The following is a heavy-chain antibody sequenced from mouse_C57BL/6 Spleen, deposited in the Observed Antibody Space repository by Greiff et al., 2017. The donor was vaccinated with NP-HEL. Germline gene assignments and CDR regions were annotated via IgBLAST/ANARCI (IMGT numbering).Heavy chain of an antibody. D-gene: IGHD2-4*01. J-gene: IGHJ4*01. CDR1: GYAFTNYL. V-gene: IGHV1-54*01. CDR2: INPGSGGT. CDR3: AREGDDYDYAMDY. Sequence: SGAELVRPGPSVKVSCKASGYAFTNYLIEWVKQRPGQGLEWIGVINPGSGGTNYNEKFKGKATLTADKSSSTAYMQLSSLTSEDSAVYFCAREGDDYDYAMDYWGQGTSVTVSS.